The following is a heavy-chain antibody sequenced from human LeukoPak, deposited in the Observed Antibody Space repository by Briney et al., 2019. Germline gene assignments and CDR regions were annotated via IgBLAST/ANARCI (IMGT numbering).Heavy chain of an antibody. CDR3: AISDLGIAAAGTDDAFDI. CDR2: IAHSGTT. D-gene: IGHD6-13*01. V-gene: IGHV4-59*12. J-gene: IGHJ3*02. CDR1: GASISRYS. Sequence: SETLSLTCIVSGASISRYSWNWIRQSPGKGLEWVGYIAHSGTTSYKSSLKSRVTISVDTSKNQFSLKLSSVTAADTAVYYCAISDLGIAAAGTDDAFDIWGQGTMVTVSS.